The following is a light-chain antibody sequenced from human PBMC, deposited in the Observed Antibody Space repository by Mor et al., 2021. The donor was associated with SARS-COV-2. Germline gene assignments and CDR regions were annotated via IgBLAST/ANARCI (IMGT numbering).Light chain of an antibody. CDR3: MQALQFPIT. CDR2: KVT. V-gene: IGKV2-24*01. J-gene: IGKJ5*01. Sequence: MNKVTNRISGVPDRFPGSGAETDFTLTISKVEAEDVGVYYCMQALQFPITFGQGTRLE.